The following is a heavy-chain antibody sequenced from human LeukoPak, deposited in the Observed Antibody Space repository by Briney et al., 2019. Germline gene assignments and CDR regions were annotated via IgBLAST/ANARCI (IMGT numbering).Heavy chain of an antibody. V-gene: IGHV3-30*04. CDR3: ARDRCSSFCHYYCGMDV. J-gene: IGHJ6*02. D-gene: IGHD6-6*01. Sequence: GGSLRLSSAASVFTFSSYAMHWVRQAPGKGLWWVAVISYDGSNKYYADSVKGRFTISRDNSKNTLYLQMNSLRAEDTAVYYCARDRCSSFCHYYCGMDVWGQGTTVTVSS. CDR2: ISYDGSNK. CDR1: VFTFSSYA.